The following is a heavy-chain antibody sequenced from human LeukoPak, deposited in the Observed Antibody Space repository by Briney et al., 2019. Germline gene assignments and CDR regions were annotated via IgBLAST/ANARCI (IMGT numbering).Heavy chain of an antibody. CDR1: GSSLSELS. D-gene: IGHD5-18*01. CDR3: AAGRPYSLLDY. V-gene: IGHV1-24*01. CDR2: FDVIDGET. J-gene: IGHJ4*02. Sequence: ASVKVSCTVSGSSLSELSVYWVRQAPGKGLEWMGGFDVIDGETFYAQRFQGRVTMTEDSSTDTAYMELSSLRSDDTAFYYCAAGRPYSLLDYWGQGTLLTVSS.